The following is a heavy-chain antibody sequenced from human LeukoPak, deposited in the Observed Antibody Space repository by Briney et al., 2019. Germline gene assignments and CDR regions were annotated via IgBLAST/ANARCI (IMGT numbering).Heavy chain of an antibody. CDR2: IYTSGST. D-gene: IGHD6-6*01. CDR3: ARGFSFYSSSSFDY. V-gene: IGHV4-4*07. CDR1: GGSPSSYY. Sequence: SETLSLTCTVSGGSPSSYYWSWIRQPAGKGLGWIGRIYTSGSTNYNPSLKSRVTMSVDTSKNQFSLKLSSVTAADTAVYYCARGFSFYSSSSFDYWGQGTLVTVSS. J-gene: IGHJ4*02.